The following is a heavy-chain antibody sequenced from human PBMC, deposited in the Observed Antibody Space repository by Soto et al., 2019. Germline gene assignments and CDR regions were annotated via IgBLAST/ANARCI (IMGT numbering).Heavy chain of an antibody. Sequence: QVQLQESGPGLVKPSETLSLTCTVSGDSMNPYYWSWIRQPPGKGLEWIGYIYFSGSTNFNTSLTSRVTLSLDTSKRQFFLKLTSVTAADTAVYYCARAWAVPGSHWGDWGRGTLVTVSS. J-gene: IGHJ4*02. CDR1: GDSMNPYY. CDR2: IYFSGST. V-gene: IGHV4-59*01. D-gene: IGHD6-19*01. CDR3: ARAWAVPGSHWGD.